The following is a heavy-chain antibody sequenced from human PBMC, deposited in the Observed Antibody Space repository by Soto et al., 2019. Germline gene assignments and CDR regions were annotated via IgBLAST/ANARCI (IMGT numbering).Heavy chain of an antibody. D-gene: IGHD3-3*01. CDR3: AKLSIFGEIFDY. J-gene: IGHJ4*02. V-gene: IGHV3-23*01. Sequence: GGSMRLSCAASGFTFSSYAMSWVRQAPGKGLEWVSAISGSGGSTYHADSVKGRFTISRDNSKNTLYLQMNSLRAEDTAVYYCAKLSIFGEIFDYWGQGTLVTVSS. CDR1: GFTFSSYA. CDR2: ISGSGGST.